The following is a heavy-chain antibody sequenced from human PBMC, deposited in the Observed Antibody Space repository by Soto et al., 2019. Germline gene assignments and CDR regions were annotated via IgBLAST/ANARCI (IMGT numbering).Heavy chain of an antibody. CDR2: ISSSSSYI. CDR3: ARFLGYDSSDPKGYFDY. V-gene: IGHV3-21*01. J-gene: IGHJ4*02. CDR1: GFTFSSYS. D-gene: IGHD3-22*01. Sequence: GGSLRLSCAASGFTFSSYSMNWVRQAPGKGLEWVSSISSSSSYIYYADSVKGRFTISRDNAKNSLYLQMNSLRAEDTAVYYCARFLGYDSSDPKGYFDYWGQGTLVTVSS.